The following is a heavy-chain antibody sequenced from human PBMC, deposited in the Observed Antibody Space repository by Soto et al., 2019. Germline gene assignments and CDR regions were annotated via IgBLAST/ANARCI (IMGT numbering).Heavy chain of an antibody. Sequence: QVHLVQSGAEVRKPGASVKVSCKTSGYNFRSYGVSWVRQAPGQGFEWLGWISPYTDQTDYAQKFQGRLTLTTDTSTSTFYMDLRSPTSDDTAVCYCARDYHLVPRHGYGIDVWGQGTTVIVSS. V-gene: IGHV1-18*01. D-gene: IGHD3-3*02. CDR1: GYNFRSYG. J-gene: IGHJ6*02. CDR2: ISPYTDQT. CDR3: ARDYHLVPRHGYGIDV.